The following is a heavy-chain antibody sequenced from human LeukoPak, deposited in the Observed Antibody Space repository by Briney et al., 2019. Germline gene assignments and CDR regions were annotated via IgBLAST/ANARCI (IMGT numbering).Heavy chain of an antibody. V-gene: IGHV3-7*01. Sequence: GGSLRLSCAASGFTFSSYWMSWVRQAPGKGLEWVANIKQEGSEKYYVDSVKGRFTISRDNAKNSLYLQMNSLRAEDTAVYYCARDRAAGTYWFDPWGQGTLVTVSS. J-gene: IGHJ5*02. D-gene: IGHD6-13*01. CDR3: ARDRAAGTYWFDP. CDR2: IKQEGSEK. CDR1: GFTFSSYW.